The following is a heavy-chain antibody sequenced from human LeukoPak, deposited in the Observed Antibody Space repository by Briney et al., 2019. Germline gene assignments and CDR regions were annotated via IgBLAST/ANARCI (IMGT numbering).Heavy chain of an antibody. Sequence: GGSLRLSCAASGLTFSSYSMSWVRQAPGKGLLWVSGISASGSGTYYADSVKGRFTISRGNSKNTLYLQMNSLRAEDTAVYYCAKDAAGPEYWGQGTLVTVSS. CDR2: ISASGSGT. CDR1: GLTFSSYS. D-gene: IGHD6-13*01. J-gene: IGHJ4*02. V-gene: IGHV3-23*01. CDR3: AKDAAGPEY.